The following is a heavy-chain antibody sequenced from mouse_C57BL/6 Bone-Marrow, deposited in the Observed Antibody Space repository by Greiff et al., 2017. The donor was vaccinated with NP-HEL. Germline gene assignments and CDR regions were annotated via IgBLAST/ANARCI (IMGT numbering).Heavy chain of an antibody. J-gene: IGHJ4*01. CDR2: ISYSGST. CDR1: GYSITSGYD. Sequence: ESGPGMVKPSQSLSLTCTVTGYSITSGYDWHWIRHFPGNKLEWMGYISYSGSTNYNPSLKSRISITRDTSKNHFFLKLNSVTTEDTATYYCARGRGYYEDYAMDYWGQGTSVTVSS. V-gene: IGHV3-1*01. CDR3: ARGRGYYEDYAMDY. D-gene: IGHD2-3*01.